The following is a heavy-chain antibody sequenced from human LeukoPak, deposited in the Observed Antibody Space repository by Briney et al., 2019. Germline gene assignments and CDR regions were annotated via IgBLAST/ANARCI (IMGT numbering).Heavy chain of an antibody. CDR1: GFTFGDYS. Sequence: GGSLRLSCTASGFTFGDYSLSWVRQAPEKGLEWVGFIRKKGYGGTTEYAPSVKGRFIISRDDSKSTAYLQMNSLKTEDTAVYYCTRDHDFWSGPFDVWGKGTTVTVSS. CDR2: IRKKGYGGTT. J-gene: IGHJ6*04. V-gene: IGHV3-49*04. D-gene: IGHD3-3*01. CDR3: TRDHDFWSGPFDV.